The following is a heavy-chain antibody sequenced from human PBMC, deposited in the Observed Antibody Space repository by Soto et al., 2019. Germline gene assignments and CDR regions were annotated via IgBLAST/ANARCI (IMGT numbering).Heavy chain of an antibody. J-gene: IGHJ4*02. D-gene: IGHD2-8*02. CDR3: ARAGGPQDRYWDFDY. CDR2: IYYSGST. V-gene: IGHV4-31*03. Sequence: QVQLQESGPGLVKPSQTLSLTCTVSGGSISSGGYYWSWIRQHPGKGLEWIGYIYYSGSTYYNPSLNSRVTKSVDTSKNQFSLKLSSVTAADTAVYYCARAGGPQDRYWDFDYWGQGTLVTVSS. CDR1: GGSISSGGYY.